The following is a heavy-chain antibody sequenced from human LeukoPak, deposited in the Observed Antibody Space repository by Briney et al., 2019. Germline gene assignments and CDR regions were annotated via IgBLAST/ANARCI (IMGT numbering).Heavy chain of an antibody. CDR3: AKDNRPYYDSSGYWVFQH. Sequence: GGSLRLSCAASGFTFSSYAMSWVRQAPGKGLEWVSAISGSGGSTYYADSVKGRFTITRDNSKNTLYLQMNSLRAEDTAVYYCAKDNRPYYDSSGYWVFQHWGQGTLVTVSS. CDR2: ISGSGGST. CDR1: GFTFSSYA. V-gene: IGHV3-23*01. D-gene: IGHD3-22*01. J-gene: IGHJ1*01.